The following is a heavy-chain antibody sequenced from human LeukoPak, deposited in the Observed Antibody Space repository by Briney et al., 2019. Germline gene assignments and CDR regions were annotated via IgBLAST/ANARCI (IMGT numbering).Heavy chain of an antibody. J-gene: IGHJ4*02. CDR2: ISYDGSNK. V-gene: IGHV3-30*18. CDR1: GFIFNNYG. D-gene: IGHD2-15*01. Sequence: GGSLRLSCAASGFIFNNYGMHWVRQAPGKGLEWVAVISYDGSNKNYADSVKGRFTISRDSSKNTVYLQMNSLRVEDTAVYYCAKPRIVVVVAASGYWGQGTLVTVSS. CDR3: AKPRIVVVVAASGY.